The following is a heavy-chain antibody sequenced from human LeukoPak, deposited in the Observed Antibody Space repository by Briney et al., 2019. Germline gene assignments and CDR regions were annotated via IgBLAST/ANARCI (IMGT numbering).Heavy chain of an antibody. Sequence: SETLSLTCNVSGGSITRGVYYWSWIRQHPGKGLGWIGYIYYSGSTYYNPSLKSRLTMSVEMSDHPFSLNVTPVTAAHRAVYFCAEVSAYIVREVIIAEYFHHWGQGTLVTVSS. CDR1: GGSITRGVYY. CDR2: IYYSGST. D-gene: IGHD3-10*01. J-gene: IGHJ1*01. V-gene: IGHV4-31*03. CDR3: AEVSAYIVREVIIAEYFHH.